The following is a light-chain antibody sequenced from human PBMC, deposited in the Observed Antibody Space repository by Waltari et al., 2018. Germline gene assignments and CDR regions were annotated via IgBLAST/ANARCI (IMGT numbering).Light chain of an antibody. CDR2: WAS. CDR1: QSVLYSSNNKNH. Sequence: DIVMTQSPDSLAVSLGERATINCTSSQSVLYSSNNKNHLAWYQQKPGQSPTLLIYWASTRESGVPDRFSGSGSVTEFTLTISSLQAEDVAVYYCQQYYATPRTFGPGTKVDIK. J-gene: IGKJ3*01. CDR3: QQYYATPRT. V-gene: IGKV4-1*01.